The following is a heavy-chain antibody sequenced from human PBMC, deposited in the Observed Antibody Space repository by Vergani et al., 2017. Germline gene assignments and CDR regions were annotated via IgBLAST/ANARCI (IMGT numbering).Heavy chain of an antibody. V-gene: IGHV3-30*02. D-gene: IGHD3-16*01. Sequence: QVQLVESGGGVVQRGGSLRLSCATSGFTLSNYDMQWIRQGPGKGLEFVAFIQFDGSNQYYADSVKGRFTLSRDFSKNTLYLQMNSLGTDDTATYYCAKHFRGWGIDYWCQGTQVIV. J-gene: IGHJ4*02. CDR3: AKHFRGWGIDY. CDR1: GFTLSNYD. CDR2: IQFDGSNQ.